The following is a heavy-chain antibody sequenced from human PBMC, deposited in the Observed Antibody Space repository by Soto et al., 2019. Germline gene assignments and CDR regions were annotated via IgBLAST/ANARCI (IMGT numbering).Heavy chain of an antibody. Sequence: VSVKVSCKASGYTFTSYGISWVRQAPGQGLEWMGWIATQNGSTNYADSVKGRFTISRDNSKNTLYLQMNSLRAEDTAVYYFAKEYRSATVTTPRFDYWGLGTPVTVSS. J-gene: IGHJ4*02. D-gene: IGHD4-17*01. CDR2: IATQNGST. V-gene: IGHV1-18*01. CDR1: GYTFTSYG. CDR3: AKEYRSATVTTPRFDY.